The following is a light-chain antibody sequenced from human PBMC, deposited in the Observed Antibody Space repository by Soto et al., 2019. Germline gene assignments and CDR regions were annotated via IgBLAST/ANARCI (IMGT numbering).Light chain of an antibody. Sequence: QSALTKPASVSGSPGQSITISCTGTSSDVGGYNYVSWYQQHPGKAPTLMNYEVSNRPSGVSNRFSGSKSGNTASLTISGLQAEDEADYYCSSYTSSSIWVFGGGTKLTV. CDR1: SSDVGGYNY. J-gene: IGLJ3*02. CDR2: EVS. V-gene: IGLV2-14*01. CDR3: SSYTSSSIWV.